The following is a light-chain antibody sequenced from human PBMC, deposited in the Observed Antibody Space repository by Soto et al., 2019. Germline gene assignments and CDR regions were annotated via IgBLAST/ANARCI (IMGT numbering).Light chain of an antibody. CDR2: SNN. CDR1: SSNIGSNT. CDR3: AALDDSLNGYV. V-gene: IGLV1-44*01. J-gene: IGLJ1*01. Sequence: QPVLTQPPSASGTPGQRVTISCSGSSSNIGSNTVNWYQQLPGTAPKLLIYSNNQRPSGVPDRFSGSKSGTSASLAISGLQSEDEADYYCAALDDSLNGYVFGTGTKLIVL.